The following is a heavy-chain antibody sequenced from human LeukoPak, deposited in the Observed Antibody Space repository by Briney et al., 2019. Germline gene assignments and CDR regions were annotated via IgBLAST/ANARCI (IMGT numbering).Heavy chain of an antibody. CDR2: IYTSGST. D-gene: IGHD3-22*01. Sequence: SETLSLTCTVSGGSISSYYWSGIRQPAGKGLEWIGRIYTSGSTNYNPSLKSRVTMSVDTSKNQFSLKLSSVTAADTAVYYCARDATEYYYDSAPSFFYFDYWGQGTLVTVSS. J-gene: IGHJ4*02. CDR3: ARDATEYYYDSAPSFFYFDY. V-gene: IGHV4-4*07. CDR1: GGSISSYY.